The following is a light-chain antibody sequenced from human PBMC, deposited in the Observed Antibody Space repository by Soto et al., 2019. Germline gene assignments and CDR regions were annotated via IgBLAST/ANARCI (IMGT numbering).Light chain of an antibody. J-gene: IGLJ1*01. CDR2: EVS. V-gene: IGLV2-14*01. CDR1: SSDVGGYNY. CDR3: SSYTSSSTPYV. Sequence: QSALTQPASVSGSPGQSITISCTGTSSDVGGYNYVSWYQQHPGKAPQLMIYEVSNRPSGVSNRFSGSKSGNTASLTISGLQAEDEADYYCSSYTSSSTPYVVGTGTKLT.